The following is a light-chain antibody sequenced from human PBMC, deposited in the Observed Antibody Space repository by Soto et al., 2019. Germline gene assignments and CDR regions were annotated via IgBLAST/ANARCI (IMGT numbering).Light chain of an antibody. V-gene: IGKV1-6*01. J-gene: IGKJ4*01. CDR3: LQDYSYPLT. CDR2: TSS. Sequence: ALQMTQSPSSLSASIGDRVTITCRASQGIGNDLGWYQQKPGKAPKLLLYTSSNLQRGVPSRFSGSGSGTNFTLTISSLQPEDFATYYCLQDYSYPLTFGGGTKVEI. CDR1: QGIGND.